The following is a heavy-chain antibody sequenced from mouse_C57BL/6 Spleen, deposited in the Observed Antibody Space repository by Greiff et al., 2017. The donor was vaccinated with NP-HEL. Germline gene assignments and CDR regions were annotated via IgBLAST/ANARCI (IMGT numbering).Heavy chain of an antibody. Sequence: EVQLQQSGTVLARPGASVKMSCKTSGYTFTSYWMHWVKQRPGQGLEWIGAIYPGNSDTSYNQKFKGKAKLTAVTSASTAYMELSSLTNEDSAVYYCTKELLDYGNAWFAYWGQGTLVTVSA. CDR3: TKELLDYGNAWFAY. J-gene: IGHJ3*01. CDR2: IYPGNSDT. V-gene: IGHV1-5*01. CDR1: GYTFTSYW. D-gene: IGHD2-1*01.